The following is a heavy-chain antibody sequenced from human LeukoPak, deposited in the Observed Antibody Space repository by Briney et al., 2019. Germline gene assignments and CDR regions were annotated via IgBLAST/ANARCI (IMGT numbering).Heavy chain of an antibody. V-gene: IGHV3-23*01. CDR3: AKAIWVSDADAVL. CDR2: LRGDGET. Sequence: GGSLRLSCAASGSVLSIYAMSWVRQTPARGLECVSSLRGDGETFYADSVKGRFTLSRDDSRNTVYFQLNNLRVEDTAIYYCAKAIWVSDADAVLWGQGILVTVSS. D-gene: IGHD3-16*01. CDR1: GSVLSIYA. J-gene: IGHJ4*02.